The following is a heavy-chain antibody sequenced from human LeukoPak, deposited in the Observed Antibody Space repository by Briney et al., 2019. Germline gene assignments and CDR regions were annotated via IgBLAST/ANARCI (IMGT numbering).Heavy chain of an antibody. Sequence: SETLSLTCTVSGGSISSGGYYWSWIRQHPGKGLEWIGYIYYSGSTYYNPSLKSRVTISVDTSKNQFSLKLSSVTAADTAVYYCARWEAAADNNWFDPWGQGTLVTVSS. CDR1: GGSISSGGYY. V-gene: IGHV4-31*03. J-gene: IGHJ5*02. D-gene: IGHD6-13*01. CDR2: IYYSGST. CDR3: ARWEAAADNNWFDP.